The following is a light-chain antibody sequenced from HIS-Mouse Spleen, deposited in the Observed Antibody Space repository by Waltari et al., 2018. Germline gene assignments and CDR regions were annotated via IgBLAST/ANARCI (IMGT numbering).Light chain of an antibody. CDR3: QQRSNWPPYT. J-gene: IGKJ2*01. CDR2: DAS. Sequence: EIVLTQSPATLSLSPGARATLSCRASQSVSSYLAWSQQKPGQAPRLLIYDASNRATGIPARFSGSGSGTDFTLTISSLEPEDFAVYYCQQRSNWPPYTFGQGTKLEIK. V-gene: IGKV3-11*01. CDR1: QSVSSY.